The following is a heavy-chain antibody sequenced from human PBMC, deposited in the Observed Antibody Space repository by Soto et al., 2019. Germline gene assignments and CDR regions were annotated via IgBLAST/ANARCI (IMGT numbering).Heavy chain of an antibody. J-gene: IGHJ4*02. D-gene: IGHD5-18*01. Sequence: SETLSLTCTVSGGSISSYYWSWIRQPPGKGLEWIGYIYYSGSTNYNPSLKSRVTISVDTSKNQFSLKLSSVTAADTAVYYCARQGGYSYGPFDYWGQGTLVTVSS. CDR3: ARQGGYSYGPFDY. CDR1: GGSISSYY. V-gene: IGHV4-59*08. CDR2: IYYSGST.